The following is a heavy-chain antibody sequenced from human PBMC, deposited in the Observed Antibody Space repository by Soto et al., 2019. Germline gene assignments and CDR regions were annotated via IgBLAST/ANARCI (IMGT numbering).Heavy chain of an antibody. D-gene: IGHD1-26*01. CDR1: GFTFSSYA. V-gene: IGHV3-30-3*01. Sequence: PGGSLRLCCAGSGFTFSSYAMHWVRQAPGKGLEWVAVISYDGSNKYYADSVKGRFTISRDNSKNTLYLQMNSLRAEDTAVYYCARVVVGATGGAFDIWGQGTMVTVSS. CDR3: ARVVVGATGGAFDI. J-gene: IGHJ3*02. CDR2: ISYDGSNK.